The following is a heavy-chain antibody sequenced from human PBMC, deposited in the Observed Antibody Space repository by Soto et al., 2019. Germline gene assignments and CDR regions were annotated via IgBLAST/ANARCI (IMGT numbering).Heavy chain of an antibody. D-gene: IGHD2-8*01. Sequence: QVQLVQSGAEVKKPGSSVKVSCKASGGTFTSYAISWVRQAPGQGLEWMGGIIPIIGTANYAQKFQGRVTMTADGATSTAYMELSSRRSEDKAVYYCARDIDGAVGYWGQGTLVTVSS. J-gene: IGHJ1*01. CDR2: IIPIIGTA. CDR3: ARDIDGAVGY. V-gene: IGHV1-69*01. CDR1: GGTFTSYA.